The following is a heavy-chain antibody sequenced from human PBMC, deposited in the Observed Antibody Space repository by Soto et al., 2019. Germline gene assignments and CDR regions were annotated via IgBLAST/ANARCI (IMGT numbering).Heavy chain of an antibody. D-gene: IGHD1-26*01. CDR1: GYTFTSYG. V-gene: IGHV1-18*01. Sequence: ASVKVSFKASGYTFTSYGISWVRQAPGQGLEWMGWISAYNGNTNYAQKLQGRVTMTTDTSTSTAYMELRSLRSDDTAVYYCARDPYSGSYYATDYWGQGTLVTVSS. CDR3: ARDPYSGSYYATDY. CDR2: ISAYNGNT. J-gene: IGHJ4*02.